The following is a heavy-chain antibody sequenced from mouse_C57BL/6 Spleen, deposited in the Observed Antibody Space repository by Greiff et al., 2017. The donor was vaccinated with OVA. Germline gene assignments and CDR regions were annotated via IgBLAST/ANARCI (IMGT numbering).Heavy chain of an antibody. J-gene: IGHJ2*01. V-gene: IGHV1-82*01. CDR3: ARNWDYFDY. D-gene: IGHD4-1*01. CDR2: IYPGDGDT. CDR1: GYAFSSSW. Sequence: VQLQQSGPELVKPGASVKISCKASGYAFSSSWMNWVKQRPGTGLEWIGRIYPGDGDTNYNGKFKGKATLTADKSSSTAYMQLSSLTSEDSAVYFCARNWDYFDYWGQGTTLTVSS.